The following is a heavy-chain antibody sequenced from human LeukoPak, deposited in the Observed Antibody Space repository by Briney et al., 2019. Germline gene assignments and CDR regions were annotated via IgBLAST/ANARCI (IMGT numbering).Heavy chain of an antibody. CDR2: ISSSGSTI. CDR1: GFTFSDYY. V-gene: IGHV3-11*04. J-gene: IGHJ3*02. D-gene: IGHD3-10*01. CDR3: ARDPLWFGANADAFDI. Sequence: PGGSLRLSCAASGFTFSDYYMSWIRQAPGKGLEWVSYISSSGSTIYYADSVKGRFTISRDNSKNTLYLQMNSLRAEDTAVYYCARDPLWFGANADAFDIWGQGTMVTVSS.